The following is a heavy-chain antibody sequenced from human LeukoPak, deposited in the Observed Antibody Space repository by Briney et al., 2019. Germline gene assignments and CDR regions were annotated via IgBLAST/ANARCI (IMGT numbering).Heavy chain of an antibody. CDR2: INPNSGGT. CDR1: GYTFTSYY. Sequence: ASVKVPCKASGYTFTSYYMHWVRQAPGQGLEWMGWINPNSGGTNYAQKFQGRVTMTRDTSISTAYMELSRLRSDDTAVYYCARVSMAHYYYYMDVWGKGTTVTISS. V-gene: IGHV1-2*02. CDR3: ARVSMAHYYYYMDV. D-gene: IGHD2/OR15-2a*01. J-gene: IGHJ6*03.